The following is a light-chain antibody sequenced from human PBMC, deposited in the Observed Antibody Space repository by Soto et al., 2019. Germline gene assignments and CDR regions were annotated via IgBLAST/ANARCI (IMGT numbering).Light chain of an antibody. J-gene: IGKJ5*01. CDR3: HQYGSSPIT. CDR2: GAS. V-gene: IGKV3-20*01. CDR1: QSVSSSY. Sequence: EIVLTQSPGTLSLSPGERATLSCRASQSVSSSYLAWYQQKPGQAPRLLIYGASSRATGIPDRFSGSGSGRDFPLAISRLEPEDFAVYYFHQYGSSPITFGQGTRLEIK.